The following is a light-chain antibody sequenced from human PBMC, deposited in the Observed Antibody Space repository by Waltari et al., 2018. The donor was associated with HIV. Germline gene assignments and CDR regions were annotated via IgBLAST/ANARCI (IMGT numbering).Light chain of an antibody. V-gene: IGLV2-11*01. CDR3: CSYAGIYTYVK. J-gene: IGLJ2*01. CDR1: RSDVGGDNY. CDR2: DVS. Sequence: QSALTQPRSVSGSPGQSVPIPCPGTRSDVGGDNYVSWYQQHPDKAPKRMIYDVSQQPSGVPDRFSGSKSGNTASLTISGLQAEDEADYYCCSYAGIYTYVKFGGGTKLTVL.